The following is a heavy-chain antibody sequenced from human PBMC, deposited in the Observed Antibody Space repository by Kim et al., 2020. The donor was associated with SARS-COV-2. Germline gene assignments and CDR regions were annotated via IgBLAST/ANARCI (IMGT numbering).Heavy chain of an antibody. V-gene: IGHV3-23*01. J-gene: IGHJ4*02. Sequence: YADSVKGRLPISRDNYKNTLYLERNSLRAEDTAVYYCAKVPSSWRGPFDYWGPGTLVTVSS. CDR3: AKVPSSWRGPFDY. D-gene: IGHD6-13*01.